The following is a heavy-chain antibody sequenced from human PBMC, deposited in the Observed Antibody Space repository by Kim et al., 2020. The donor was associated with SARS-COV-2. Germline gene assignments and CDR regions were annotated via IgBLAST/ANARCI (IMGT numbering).Heavy chain of an antibody. CDR1: GFTFSGYW. J-gene: IGHJ4*02. CDR3: ARGYDFWSGYDF. CDR2: INRDGSST. D-gene: IGHD3-3*01. V-gene: IGHV3-74*01. Sequence: GGSLRLSCATSGFTFSGYWMHWVRQTRGKGLVWVSHINRDGSSTTYADSVKGRFTISRDNAKDTLFLQMNSLRAEDTAVYYCARGYDFWSGYDFWGQGTLVTVSS.